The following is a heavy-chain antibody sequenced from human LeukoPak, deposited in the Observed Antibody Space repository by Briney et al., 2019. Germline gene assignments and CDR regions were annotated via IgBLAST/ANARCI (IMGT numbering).Heavy chain of an antibody. CDR1: GFTFSSYS. D-gene: IGHD5-12*01. J-gene: IGHJ4*02. CDR2: ISNDARNK. CDR3: VRDDRGYSGYHFDY. V-gene: IGHV3-30*04. Sequence: GGCLRLSCAASGFTFSSYSMHWVRQAPGKGLEWVAFISNDARNKNYADSVQGRFTISRDNSQNTLYLQMNSLRAEDTAVYYCVRDDRGYSGYHFDYWGQGTLVTVSS.